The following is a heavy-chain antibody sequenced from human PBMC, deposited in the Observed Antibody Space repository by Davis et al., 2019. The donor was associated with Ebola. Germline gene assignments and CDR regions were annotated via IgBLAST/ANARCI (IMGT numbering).Heavy chain of an antibody. D-gene: IGHD3-10*01. CDR3: ASGTRYYYGMDV. Sequence: SETLSLTCTVSGGSVSSGSYYWSWIRQPPGKGLEWIGYIYYSGSTNYNPSLKSRVTISVDTSKNQFSLKLSSVTAADTAVYYCASGTRYYYGMDVWGQGTTVTVSS. CDR2: IYYSGST. V-gene: IGHV4-61*01. CDR1: GGSVSSGSYY. J-gene: IGHJ6*02.